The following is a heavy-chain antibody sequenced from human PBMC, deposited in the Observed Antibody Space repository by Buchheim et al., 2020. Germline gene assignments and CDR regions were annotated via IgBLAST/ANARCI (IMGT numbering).Heavy chain of an antibody. CDR3: ARGERRGGYSYRYYYGMDA. CDR1: GGSFSGYY. Sequence: QVQLQQWGAGLLKPSETLSPTCAVYGGSFSGYYWSWIRQPPGKGLEWLGEINHRGSTNYNPSLKSRVTISVDTSKNQFSLGLSSVTAADTAVYYCARGERRGGYSYRYYYGMDAWGQGTT. D-gene: IGHD5-18*01. V-gene: IGHV4-34*01. J-gene: IGHJ6*02. CDR2: INHRGST.